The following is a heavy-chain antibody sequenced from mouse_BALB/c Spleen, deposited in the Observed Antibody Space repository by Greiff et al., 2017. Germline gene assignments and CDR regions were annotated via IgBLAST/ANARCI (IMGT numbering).Heavy chain of an antibody. CDR1: GYTFTEYT. Sequence: EVQLVESGPELVKPGASVKISCKTSGYTFTEYTMHWVKQSHGKSLEWIGGINPNNGGTSYNQKFKGKATLTVDKSSSTAYMKLRSLTSEDSAVYYCARKGPYYGNYEDYWGQGTTLTVSS. D-gene: IGHD2-10*01. CDR3: ARKGPYYGNYEDY. J-gene: IGHJ2*01. CDR2: INPNNGGT. V-gene: IGHV1-18*01.